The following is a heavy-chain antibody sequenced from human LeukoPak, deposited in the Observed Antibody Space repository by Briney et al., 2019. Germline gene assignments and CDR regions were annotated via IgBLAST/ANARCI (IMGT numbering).Heavy chain of an antibody. J-gene: IGHJ4*02. CDR3: ATGGVITIAALFDY. CDR1: GYTLTELS. D-gene: IGHD6-6*01. CDR2: FDPEDGET. V-gene: IGHV1-24*01. Sequence: ASVKVSCKVSGYTLTELSMHWVRQAPGKGLEWMGGFDPEDGETIYAQKFQGGVTMTEDTSTDTAYMELSSLRSEDTAVYYCATGGVITIAALFDYWGQGTLVTVSS.